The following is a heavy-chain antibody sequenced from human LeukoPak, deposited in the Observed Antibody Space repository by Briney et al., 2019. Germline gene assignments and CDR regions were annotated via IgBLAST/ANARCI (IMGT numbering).Heavy chain of an antibody. J-gene: IGHJ4*02. CDR2: IKNDGSYT. V-gene: IGHV3-74*01. CDR3: VRDGDAYNFDF. Sequence: GGSLRPSCATSGFTLSLAWMHWVRQAPGKGLEWVSRIKNDGSYTNYADSVKGRFTISRDNARNTLNLHMISLRAEDTAVYFCVRDGDAYNFDFWGQGVLVTVSS. D-gene: IGHD5-24*01. CDR1: GFTLSLAW.